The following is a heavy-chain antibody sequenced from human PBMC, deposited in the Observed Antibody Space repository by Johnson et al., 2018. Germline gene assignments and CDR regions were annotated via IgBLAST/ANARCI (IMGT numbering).Heavy chain of an antibody. CDR1: GGSFIAHS. Sequence: QVQLVQSGAEVKKPGSSVKVSCKTSGGSFIAHSISWVRQAPGQGLEWMGGIIPVSGTTNYPQKFQGRVTISADESSNTVYMELRSLKSEDTAVYYCSGDRHRGGLGVYYYGMDGWGQGTPVTVFS. J-gene: IGHJ6*02. CDR2: IIPVSGTT. V-gene: IGHV1-69*01. CDR3: SGDRHRGGLGVYYYGMDG. D-gene: IGHD3-10*01.